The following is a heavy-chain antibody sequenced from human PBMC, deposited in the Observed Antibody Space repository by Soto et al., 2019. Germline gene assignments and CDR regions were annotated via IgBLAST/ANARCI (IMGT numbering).Heavy chain of an antibody. CDR1: GYTFTSYG. J-gene: IGHJ4*02. CDR3: ARDYFPTACYFDY. V-gene: IGHV1-18*01. Sequence: QVQLVQSGAEVKKPGASVKVSCKASGYTFTSYGISWVRQAPGQGLEWMGWISAYNGNTNYAQKLQGRVTITTDTSTSTAYGELSSLRSDDTVVYYCARDYFPTACYFDYWGQGPLVPVSS. CDR2: ISAYNGNT. D-gene: IGHD3-10*01.